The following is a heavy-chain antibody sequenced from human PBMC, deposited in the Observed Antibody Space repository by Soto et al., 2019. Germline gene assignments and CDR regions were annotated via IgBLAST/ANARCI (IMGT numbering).Heavy chain of an antibody. V-gene: IGHV1-8*01. CDR3: ARPNLGYCSGGSCYYSPDYYMDV. J-gene: IGHJ6*03. D-gene: IGHD2-15*01. Sequence: ASVKVSCKASGYTFTSYDINWVRQATGQGLEWMGWMNPNSGNSGYAQKFQGRVTMTRNTSISTAYMELSSLRSEDTAVYYCARPNLGYCSGGSCYYSPDYYMDVWGKGTTVTVSS. CDR1: GYTFTSYD. CDR2: MNPNSGNS.